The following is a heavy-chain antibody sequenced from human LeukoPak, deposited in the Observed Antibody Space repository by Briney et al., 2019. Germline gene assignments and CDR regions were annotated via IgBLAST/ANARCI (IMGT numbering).Heavy chain of an antibody. Sequence: SETLSLTCAVSGGSISSSNWWSWVRQPPGKGLEWIGEIYHSGSTNYNPSLKSRVTISVDKSRNQFSLKLSSVTAADTAVYYCARDLRKGWGPYLMGAFDIWGQGTMVTVSS. J-gene: IGHJ3*02. CDR1: GGSISSSNW. CDR2: IYHSGST. V-gene: IGHV4-4*02. D-gene: IGHD4-17*01. CDR3: ARDLRKGWGPYLMGAFDI.